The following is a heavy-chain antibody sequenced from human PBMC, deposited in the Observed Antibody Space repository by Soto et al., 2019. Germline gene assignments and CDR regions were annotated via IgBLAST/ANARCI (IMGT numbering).Heavy chain of an antibody. D-gene: IGHD3-10*01. J-gene: IGHJ4*02. CDR2: ISGSGGST. Sequence: GGSLRLSCAASGFTFSSYAMSWVRQAPGKGLEWVSAISGSGGSTYYADSVKGRFTISRDNSKNTLYLQMNSLRAEDTAVYYCAKGGLITMVRGVIFDYWGQGTLVTVSS. CDR3: AKGGLITMVRGVIFDY. V-gene: IGHV3-23*01. CDR1: GFTFSSYA.